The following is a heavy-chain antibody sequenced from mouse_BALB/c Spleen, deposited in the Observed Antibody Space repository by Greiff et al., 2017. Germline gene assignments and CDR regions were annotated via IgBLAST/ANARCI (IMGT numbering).Heavy chain of an antibody. CDR1: GFTFSSFG. D-gene: IGHD1-2*01. CDR2: ISSGSSTI. V-gene: IGHV5-17*02. Sequence: DVMLVESGGGLVQPGGSRKLSCAASGFTFSSFGMHWVRQAPEKGLEWVAYISSGSSTIYYADTVKGRFTISRDNPKNTLFLQMTSLRSEDTAMYYCARSEALLRLPSWFAYWGQGTLVTVSA. CDR3: ARSEALLRLPSWFAY. J-gene: IGHJ3*01.